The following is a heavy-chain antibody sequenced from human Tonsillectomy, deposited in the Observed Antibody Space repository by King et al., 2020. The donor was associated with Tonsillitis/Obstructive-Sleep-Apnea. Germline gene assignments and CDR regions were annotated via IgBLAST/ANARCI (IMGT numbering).Heavy chain of an antibody. CDR2: INNDGSNK. J-gene: IGHJ6*03. CDR3: ARGATYYDFWSGFSPAYYMDV. Sequence: VQLVESGGGLVQPGGSLRLSCAASGFTFSTYWIHWVRQAPGKGLVWVSHINNDGSNKNYADSVKGRFTISSDNPRNTLYLLMNRLRAEDTALYYCARGATYYDFWSGFSPAYYMDVWGKGTTVTVSS. V-gene: IGHV3-74*01. CDR1: GFTFSTYW. D-gene: IGHD3-3*01.